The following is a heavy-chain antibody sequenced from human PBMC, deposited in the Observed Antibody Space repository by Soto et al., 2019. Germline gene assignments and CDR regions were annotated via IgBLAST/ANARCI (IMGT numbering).Heavy chain of an antibody. V-gene: IGHV3-23*04. CDR1: GFTVSSNY. Sequence: EVQLVESGGGLIQPGGSLRLSCAASGFTVSSNYMSWVRQAPGKGLEWVSAISGSGGSTYYADSVKGRFTISRDNSKNTLYLQMNSLRAEDTAVYYCAKGSSSWYLNWFDPWGQGTLVTVSS. CDR3: AKGSSSWYLNWFDP. D-gene: IGHD6-13*01. J-gene: IGHJ5*02. CDR2: ISGSGGST.